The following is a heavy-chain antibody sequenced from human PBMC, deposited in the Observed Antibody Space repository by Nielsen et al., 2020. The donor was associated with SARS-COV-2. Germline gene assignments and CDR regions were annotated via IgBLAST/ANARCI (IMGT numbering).Heavy chain of an antibody. CDR3: AKDYTSSRLRYYFDY. D-gene: IGHD2-2*02. Sequence: GESLKISCAASAFTFSTYWMHWVRQAPGKGLVWVSRINSDGSSTSYADSVKGRFTISRDNADNSFYLQMNSLRAEDTAVYYCAKDYTSSRLRYYFDYWGQGTLVTVSS. CDR1: AFTFSTYW. J-gene: IGHJ4*02. V-gene: IGHV3-74*01. CDR2: INSDGSST.